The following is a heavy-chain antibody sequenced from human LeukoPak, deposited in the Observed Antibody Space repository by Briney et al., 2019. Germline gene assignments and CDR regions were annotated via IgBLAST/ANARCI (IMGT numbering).Heavy chain of an antibody. J-gene: IGHJ6*03. CDR3: TTESHYTYGYGYYYYYMDV. Sequence: PGGSLRLSCAASGFTFNNAWMSWVRQAPGKGLEWVGRIKSKIDGGTTDYAAPVKGRFTISRDDSKNTLYLQMNSLKTEDTAVYYCTTESHYTYGYGYYYYYMDVWGTGTTVTVSS. D-gene: IGHD5-18*01. CDR1: GFTFNNAW. V-gene: IGHV3-15*01. CDR2: IKSKIDGGTT.